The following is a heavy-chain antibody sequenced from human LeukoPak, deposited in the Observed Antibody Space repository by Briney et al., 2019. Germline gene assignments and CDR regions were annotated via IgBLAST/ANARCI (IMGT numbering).Heavy chain of an antibody. J-gene: IGHJ4*02. V-gene: IGHV3-48*03. CDR1: GFTFSSYE. Sequence: GGSLRLSCAASGFTFSSYEMNWVRQAPGKGLEWVSYISSSGSTIYYADSVKGRFTISGDNSKNTVYMQMRTLRVEDTAVYYCVKTQTHFGDYRRDYWGQGTLVTVSS. D-gene: IGHD4-17*01. CDR2: ISSSGSTI. CDR3: VKTQTHFGDYRRDY.